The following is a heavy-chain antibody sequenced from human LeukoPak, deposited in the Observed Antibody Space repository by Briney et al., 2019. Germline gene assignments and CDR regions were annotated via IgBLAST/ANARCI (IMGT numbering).Heavy chain of an antibody. CDR3: AKDLGSSGWYPGFDY. J-gene: IGHJ4*02. CDR2: ISWDSGSI. D-gene: IGHD6-19*01. V-gene: IGHV3-9*03. Sequence: GGSLTLSCSASAFTFDDYAMHWVRPAQGQGLEWVSGISWDSGSIGYEYSVKGRFTISRDNAKNSLYLQMNSLRAEDMALYYCAKDLGSSGWYPGFDYWGQGTLVTVSS. CDR1: AFTFDDYA.